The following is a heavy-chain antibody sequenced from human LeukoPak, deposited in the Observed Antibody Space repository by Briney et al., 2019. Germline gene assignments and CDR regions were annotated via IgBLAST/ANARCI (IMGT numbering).Heavy chain of an antibody. D-gene: IGHD6-13*01. CDR2: ISGSGGST. CDR1: GFTFSSHA. CDR3: AKSRSTYSSSSSFDY. V-gene: IGHV3-23*01. Sequence: GGSLRLSCAASGFTFSSHAMSWVRQAPGKGLEWVSAISGSGGSTYCADSVKGRFTISRDNSKNTLYLQMNSLRAEDTAIYYCAKSRSTYSSSSSFDYWGQGTLVTVSS. J-gene: IGHJ4*02.